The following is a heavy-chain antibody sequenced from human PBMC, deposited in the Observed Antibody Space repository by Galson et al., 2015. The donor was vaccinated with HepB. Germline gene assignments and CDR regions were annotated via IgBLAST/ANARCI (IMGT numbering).Heavy chain of an antibody. D-gene: IGHD2-8*01. J-gene: IGHJ4*02. V-gene: IGHV6-1*01. Sequence: CAISGDSVSSNSAAWNWIRQSPSRGLEWLGRTYYRSKWYNDYAVSVKSRITINPDTSKNQFSLQLNSVTPEDTAVYYCAREGGYCTNGVCYKYYFDYWGQGTLVTVSS. CDR2: TYYRSKWYN. CDR3: AREGGYCTNGVCYKYYFDY. CDR1: GDSVSSNSAA.